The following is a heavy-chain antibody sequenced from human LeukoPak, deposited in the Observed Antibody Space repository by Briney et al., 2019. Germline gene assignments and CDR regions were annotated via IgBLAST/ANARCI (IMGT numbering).Heavy chain of an antibody. Sequence: GGSLRLSCAASGFTFSSYAMSWVRQAPGKGLGWVSAISGSGGSTYYADSVKGRFTISRDNSKKTLYMQMNRLRAEDTAVYYCAKYRRPAPQYYFDYWGQGTLVTVSS. CDR2: ISGSGGST. CDR1: GFTFSSYA. V-gene: IGHV3-23*01. J-gene: IGHJ4*02. D-gene: IGHD1-26*01. CDR3: AKYRRPAPQYYFDY.